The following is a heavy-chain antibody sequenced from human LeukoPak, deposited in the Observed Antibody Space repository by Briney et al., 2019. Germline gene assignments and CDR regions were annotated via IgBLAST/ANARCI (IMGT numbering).Heavy chain of an antibody. D-gene: IGHD5-12*01. V-gene: IGHV3-48*01. CDR2: IGISSGNT. J-gene: IGHJ4*01. Sequence: GGSLRLSCAASGFNFIDYSMNWVRQAPGKGLEWISYIGISSGNTKYADSVKGRFTISRDKARNSLYLQMNSLRVENTAVYYCARDHRYAFDNWGHGTLVTVSS. CDR1: GFNFIDYS. CDR3: ARDHRYAFDN.